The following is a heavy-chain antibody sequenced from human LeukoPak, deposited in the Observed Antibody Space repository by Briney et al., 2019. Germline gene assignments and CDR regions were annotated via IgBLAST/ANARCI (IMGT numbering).Heavy chain of an antibody. Sequence: SETLSLTCTVSGDSISSYCWNWIRQPPGKGLEWIGYSCTSGSTNYNPSLMSRVTISVDTSKTQFSLKLISVTAADTAVYYCARHQHQLVTGYDYWGQGTLVTVSS. CDR3: ARHQHQLVTGYDY. CDR2: SCTSGST. D-gene: IGHD6-13*01. J-gene: IGHJ4*02. CDR1: GDSISSYC. V-gene: IGHV4-4*09.